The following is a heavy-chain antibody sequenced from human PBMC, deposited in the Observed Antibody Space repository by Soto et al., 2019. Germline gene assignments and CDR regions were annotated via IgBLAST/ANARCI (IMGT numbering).Heavy chain of an antibody. J-gene: IGHJ1*01. Sequence: QLQLQESGPGLVKPSETLSLTCTVSGGSISSTNYYWGWIHQPPGKGLEWIANIYYTGTPYYSPSLKSRVTISVDTSKNQFSLKLSSVTAADTAVYFCTDKEMSLGYFQHWGQGTLVTVSS. CDR1: GGSISSTNYY. CDR3: TDKEMSLGYFQH. CDR2: IYYTGTP. V-gene: IGHV4-39*01.